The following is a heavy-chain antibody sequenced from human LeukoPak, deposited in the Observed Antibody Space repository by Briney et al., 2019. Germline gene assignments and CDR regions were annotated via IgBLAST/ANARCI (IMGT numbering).Heavy chain of an antibody. CDR2: IYYSGST. J-gene: IGHJ4*02. V-gene: IGHV4-59*12. CDR1: GGAISSYY. CDR3: ARYRGASGYHFDY. Sequence: SETLSLTCTVSGGAISSYYWSWIRQPPGKGLEWIEYIYYSGSTNYNPSLKSRVTISVDKSKNQFSLKLSSVTAADTAVYYCARYRGASGYHFDYWGQGILVTVSS. D-gene: IGHD5-12*01.